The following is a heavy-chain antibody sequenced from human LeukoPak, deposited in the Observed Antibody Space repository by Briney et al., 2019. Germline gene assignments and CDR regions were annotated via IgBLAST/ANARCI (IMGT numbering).Heavy chain of an antibody. J-gene: IGHJ4*02. CDR2: ISYDGSNK. CDR3: AKTHTGSWSLFDY. CDR1: GFTFSSYG. D-gene: IGHD6-13*01. Sequence: EGSLRLSCAASGFTFSSYGMHWVRQAPGKGLEWVAVISYDGSNKYYADSVKGRFTISRDNSKNTLYLQMNSLRAEDTAVYYCAKTHTGSWSLFDYWGQGTLVTVSS. V-gene: IGHV3-30*18.